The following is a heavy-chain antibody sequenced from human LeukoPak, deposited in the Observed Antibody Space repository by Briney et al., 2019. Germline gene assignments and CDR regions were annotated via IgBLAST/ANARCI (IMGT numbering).Heavy chain of an antibody. V-gene: IGHV3-23*01. J-gene: IGHJ4*02. CDR2: ISGSGGST. CDR1: GFTFSFHG. CDR3: AKICRPGYYFDY. Sequence: AGGSLRLSCAASGFTFSFHGMNWVRQGPGKGLEWVSAISGSGGSTYYADSVKGRFTISRDNSKNTLYLQMNSLRAEDTAVYYCAKICRPGYYFDYWGQGTLVTVSS.